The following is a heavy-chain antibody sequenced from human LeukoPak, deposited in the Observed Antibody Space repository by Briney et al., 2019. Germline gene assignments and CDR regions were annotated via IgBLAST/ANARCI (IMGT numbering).Heavy chain of an antibody. CDR1: GYTFTDYA. CDR3: ATDRETEHQLVRPFDY. Sequence: ASVKVSCKASGYTFTDYAIQWVRQAPGQGLEWMGWINTGNGNKKNSQKFQGRVTITRDTSASRAYMELSSLRSEDTAVYYCATDRETEHQLVRPFDYWGQGTLVTVSS. V-gene: IGHV1-3*04. CDR2: INTGNGNK. D-gene: IGHD6-13*01. J-gene: IGHJ4*02.